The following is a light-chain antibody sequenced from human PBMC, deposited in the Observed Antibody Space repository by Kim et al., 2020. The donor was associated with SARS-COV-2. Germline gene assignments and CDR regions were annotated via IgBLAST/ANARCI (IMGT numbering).Light chain of an antibody. Sequence: ALGQTVRITCQGDTLRNSFASWYQQRPGQAPLLVMYDKTNRPSGIPGRFSASSSGNTASLIITGAQAEDEADYYCSSRDTNADRWLFGGGTQLTVL. CDR3: SSRDTNADRWL. V-gene: IGLV3-19*01. J-gene: IGLJ2*01. CDR1: TLRNSF. CDR2: DKT.